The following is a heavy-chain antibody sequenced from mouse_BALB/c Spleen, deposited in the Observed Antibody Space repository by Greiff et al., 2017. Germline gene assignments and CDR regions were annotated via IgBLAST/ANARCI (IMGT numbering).Heavy chain of an antibody. CDR2: IYPGSGST. D-gene: IGHD1-1*01. CDR1: GYTFTSYW. CDR3: TRMGELRGNAMDY. J-gene: IGHJ4*01. Sequence: LQQPGSELVRPGASVKLSCKASGYTFTSYWMHWVKQRPGQGLEWIGNIYPGSGSTNYDEKFKSKATLTVDTSSSTAYMQLSSLTSEDSAVYYCTRMGELRGNAMDYWGQGTSVTVSS. V-gene: IGHV1S22*01.